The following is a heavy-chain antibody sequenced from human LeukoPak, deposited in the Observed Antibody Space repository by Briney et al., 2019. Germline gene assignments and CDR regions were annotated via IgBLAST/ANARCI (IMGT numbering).Heavy chain of an antibody. CDR3: AKATRGATTCFDY. CDR1: GFTLRSYA. D-gene: IGHD5-24*01. Sequence: GGSLRLSCAASGFTLRSYAMSWARQAPGKGLEWVSAISGSGGSTYYADSVKGRFTISRDNSKNTLYLQMNSLRAEDTAVYYCAKATRGATTCFDYWGQGTLVTVSS. CDR2: ISGSGGST. V-gene: IGHV3-23*01. J-gene: IGHJ4*02.